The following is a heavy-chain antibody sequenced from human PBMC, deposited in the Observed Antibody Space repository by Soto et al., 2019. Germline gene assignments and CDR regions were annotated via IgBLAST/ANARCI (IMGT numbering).Heavy chain of an antibody. J-gene: IGHJ4*02. CDR3: VRDKSPYSSGWYNRHFDY. Sequence: QVQLVESGGGVVQPGRSLRLSCAASGFTFSSYAMHWVRQAPGKGLEWVAVISYDGSNKYYADSVKGRFTISRDNSKTLYLQMNSLRAEDTAVYYCVRDKSPYSSGWYNRHFDYWGQGTLVTVSS. CDR2: ISYDGSNK. V-gene: IGHV3-30-3*01. CDR1: GFTFSSYA. D-gene: IGHD6-19*01.